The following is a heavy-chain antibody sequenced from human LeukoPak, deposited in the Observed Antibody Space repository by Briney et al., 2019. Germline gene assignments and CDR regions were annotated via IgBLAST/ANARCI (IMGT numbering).Heavy chain of an antibody. V-gene: IGHV4-59*01. D-gene: IGHD1-26*01. Sequence: PSETLSLTCKVSGGSISSYFWSWIRQPPGRGLEWIGYIYYSGSTNYNPSLKSRVTILLDTSKNQFSLKLTSVTAADTAVYYCARSGTVGAMPVWGQGTQVTVSS. CDR1: GGSISSYF. CDR3: ARSGTVGAMPV. CDR2: IYYSGST. J-gene: IGHJ4*02.